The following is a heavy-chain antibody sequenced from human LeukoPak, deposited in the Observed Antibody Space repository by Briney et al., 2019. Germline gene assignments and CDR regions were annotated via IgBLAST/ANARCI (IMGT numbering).Heavy chain of an antibody. Sequence: PSETLSLTCTVSGGSLDSGSYCWGWIRPPPGQGLEWVGSIYYSGNTYYNPSLKSRVTISVDTSKNQFSLKLSSVTAADTAVYYCARGRWPGRTFDYWGQGTLVTVSS. CDR2: IYYSGNT. CDR1: GGSLDSGSYC. J-gene: IGHJ4*02. CDR3: ARGRWPGRTFDY. D-gene: IGHD2-15*01. V-gene: IGHV4-39*07.